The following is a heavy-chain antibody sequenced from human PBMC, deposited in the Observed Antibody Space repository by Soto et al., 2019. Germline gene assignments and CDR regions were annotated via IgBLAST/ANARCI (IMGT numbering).Heavy chain of an antibody. J-gene: IGHJ5*02. Sequence: EVQLLESGGGLVQPGESLRLSCAASGFTFSSYAMTWVGQAPGKWLEWVSSISGSGDYTYFADSVKGRFTISRDNSKDTLYLQMSSLRVEDTALYYCEKDSRSHPQGWFDPWGQGTLVTVSS. CDR3: EKDSRSHPQGWFDP. D-gene: IGHD2-15*01. CDR1: GFTFSSYA. V-gene: IGHV3-23*01. CDR2: ISGSGDYT.